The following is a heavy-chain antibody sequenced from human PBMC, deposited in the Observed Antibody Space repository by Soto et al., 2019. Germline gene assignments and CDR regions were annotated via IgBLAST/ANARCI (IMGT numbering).Heavy chain of an antibody. D-gene: IGHD3-22*01. J-gene: IGHJ5*02. CDR2: IVVGSGNT. CDR1: GFTFTSSA. CDR3: AAGRYYYDSSGS. Sequence: ASVKVSCKASGFTFTSSAVQWVRQARGQRLEWIGWIVVGSGNTNYAQKFQERVTITRDMSTSTAYMELSSLRSEDTAVYYCAAGRYYYDSSGSWGQGTLVTVSS. V-gene: IGHV1-58*01.